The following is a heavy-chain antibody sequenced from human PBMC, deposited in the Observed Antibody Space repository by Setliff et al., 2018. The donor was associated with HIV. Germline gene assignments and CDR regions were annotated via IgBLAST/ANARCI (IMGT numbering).Heavy chain of an antibody. CDR2: IFYTGST. CDR1: GGSISSSTYY. D-gene: IGHD2-8*01. Sequence: SETLSLTCSVSGGSISSSTYYWGWIRQPPGKGLEWIGDIFYTGSTYYNPSLTSRVAISVVTSENQFSLKLNSVTAADTAVYYCARRGRDGVFIMFATGFDPWGQGALVTVS. CDR3: ARRGRDGVFIMFATGFDP. V-gene: IGHV4-39*01. J-gene: IGHJ5*02.